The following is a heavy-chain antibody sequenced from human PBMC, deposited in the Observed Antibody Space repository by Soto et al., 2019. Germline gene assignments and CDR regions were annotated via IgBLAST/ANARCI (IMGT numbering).Heavy chain of an antibody. Sequence: GESLKISCKASGYNFTTFWISWMRQVPGKGLEWMGRIDPSDSYSNYSPSFQGHITISADKSINTTYLHFSNLKASDTAVYYCARHFPLPTDLQFYYYYYYGVDVWGHGTAVTVSS. J-gene: IGHJ6*02. CDR2: IDPSDSYS. CDR1: GYNFTTFW. CDR3: ARHFPLPTDLQFYYYYYYGVDV. D-gene: IGHD3-3*02. V-gene: IGHV5-10-1*01.